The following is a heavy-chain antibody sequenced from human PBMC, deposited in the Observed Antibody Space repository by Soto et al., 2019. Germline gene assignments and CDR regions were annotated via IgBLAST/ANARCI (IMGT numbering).Heavy chain of an antibody. J-gene: IGHJ6*02. D-gene: IGHD6-13*01. CDR3: AKDGGKQQLGQKNSRPNYYYYGMDV. Sequence: GGSLRLSCAASGFTFSSYGMHWVRQAPGKGLEWVAVISYDGSNKYYADSVKGRFTISRDNSKNTLYLQMNSLRAEDTAVYYCAKDGGKQQLGQKNSRPNYYYYGMDVSGQGTTVTVSS. CDR2: ISYDGSNK. V-gene: IGHV3-30*18. CDR1: GFTFSSYG.